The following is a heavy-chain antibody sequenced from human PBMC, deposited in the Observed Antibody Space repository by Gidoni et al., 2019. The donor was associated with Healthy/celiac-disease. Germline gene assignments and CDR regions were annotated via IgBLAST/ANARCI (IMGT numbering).Heavy chain of an antibody. CDR3: ARGSAQFDY. J-gene: IGHJ4*02. V-gene: IGHV4-39*01. CDR2: IYYSGST. Sequence: LEWIGSIYYSGSTYYNPSLKSRVTISVDTSKNQFSLKLSSVTAADTAVYYCARGSAQFDYWGQGTLVTVSS. D-gene: IGHD3-10*01.